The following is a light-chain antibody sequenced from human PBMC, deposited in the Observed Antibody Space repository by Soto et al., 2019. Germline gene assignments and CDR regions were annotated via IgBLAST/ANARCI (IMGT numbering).Light chain of an antibody. CDR1: QSISSH. CDR3: QQSYSTLWT. Sequence: DIPMTQSPSSLSASVGDRVTITCRASQSISSHLNWYQQKPGIAPKLLIYAASSLQSGVPSRFSGSGSGTDFTLTISSLQPEDFATYYCQQSYSTLWTFGQGTKVEIK. J-gene: IGKJ1*01. V-gene: IGKV1-39*01. CDR2: AAS.